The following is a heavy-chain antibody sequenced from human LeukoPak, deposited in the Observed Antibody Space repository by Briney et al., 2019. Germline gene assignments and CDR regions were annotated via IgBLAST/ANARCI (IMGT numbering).Heavy chain of an antibody. CDR2: ISSSSSYI. Sequence: GGSLRLSCAASGFTFSSYSMNWVRQAPGKGLEWVSSISSSSSYIYYADSVKGRFTISRDNAKNSLYLQMSSLRSEDTAVYYCAAGVAAAGSKYYYYGMDVWGQGTTVTVSS. D-gene: IGHD6-13*01. CDR3: AAGVAAAGSKYYYYGMDV. V-gene: IGHV3-21*04. J-gene: IGHJ6*02. CDR1: GFTFSSYS.